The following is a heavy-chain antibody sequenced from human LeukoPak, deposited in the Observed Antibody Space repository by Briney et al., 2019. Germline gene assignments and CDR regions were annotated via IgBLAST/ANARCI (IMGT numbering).Heavy chain of an antibody. V-gene: IGHV3-13*05. CDR3: ARGFLGDAFDI. Sequence: GGSLRLSCAASGFTFSRYDMHWVRQATGKGLVWVLAIGTVGEPYYPVSLKGGLIISREHDKTSLYIQMNSLRAGDTVVYYCARGFLGDAFDIWGQGTMVTVSS. CDR2: IGTVGEP. CDR1: GFTFSRYD. J-gene: IGHJ3*02. D-gene: IGHD3-3*01.